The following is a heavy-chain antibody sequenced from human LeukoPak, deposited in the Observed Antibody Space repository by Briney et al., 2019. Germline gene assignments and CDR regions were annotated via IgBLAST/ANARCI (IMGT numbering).Heavy chain of an antibody. CDR1: GFTFSSYA. D-gene: IGHD2-8*01. CDR3: AKEPSIGRCCTNGVCSPFDY. V-gene: IGHV3-23*01. J-gene: IGHJ4*02. CDR2: ISNTGATT. Sequence: GGSLRLSCAGSGFTFSSYAMRWARQAPGKGLEWVSAISNTGATTYDADSVKGRFTISRDNSRSTLYLQMNSLRAEDTALYYCAKEPSIGRCCTNGVCSPFDYWGQGTLVTVSS.